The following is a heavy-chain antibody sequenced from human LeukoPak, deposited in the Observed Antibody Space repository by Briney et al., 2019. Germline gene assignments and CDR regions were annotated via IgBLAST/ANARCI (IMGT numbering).Heavy chain of an antibody. CDR1: RFTFSDYY. D-gene: IGHD2-21*01. Sequence: GGSLRLSCAASRFTFSDYYMSWIRQAPGKGLEWVSYISSGGSTIYYADSVKGRFTISKDNAKSSLYLQMNSLRAEDTAVYYCARHLVVATYDYWGQGTLVTVSS. CDR2: ISSGGSTI. J-gene: IGHJ4*02. V-gene: IGHV3-11*01. CDR3: ARHLVVATYDY.